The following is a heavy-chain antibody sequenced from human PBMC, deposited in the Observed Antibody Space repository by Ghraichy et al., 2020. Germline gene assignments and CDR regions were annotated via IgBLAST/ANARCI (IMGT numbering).Heavy chain of an antibody. Sequence: GSLRLSCAASGFTLSLYWMTWVRQAPGKGLEWVANIKQDGSEKYYVESVEGRFTISKDNANNSLHLQMNSLRADDTAVYYCARVGQWLFLDYWGQGTPVTVSS. CDR2: IKQDGSEK. J-gene: IGHJ4*02. CDR3: ARVGQWLFLDY. V-gene: IGHV3-7*03. CDR1: GFTLSLYW. D-gene: IGHD6-19*01.